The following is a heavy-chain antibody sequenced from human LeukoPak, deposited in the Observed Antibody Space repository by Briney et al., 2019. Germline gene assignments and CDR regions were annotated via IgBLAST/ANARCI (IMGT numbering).Heavy chain of an antibody. J-gene: IGHJ4*02. Sequence: GGSLRLSCVASGFTFSSYWMSWVRQAPGKGLEWVANIKQDGSEKYYVDSVKGRFTISRDNVKNSLYLQMNSLRAEDTAVYYCARARGVDYWGQGTLVTVSS. CDR3: ARARGVDY. D-gene: IGHD3-10*01. V-gene: IGHV3-7*01. CDR2: IKQDGSEK. CDR1: GFTFSSYW.